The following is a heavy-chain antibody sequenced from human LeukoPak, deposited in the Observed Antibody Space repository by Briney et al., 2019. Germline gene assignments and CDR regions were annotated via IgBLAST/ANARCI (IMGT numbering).Heavy chain of an antibody. CDR3: ARELTMVRGGNLGY. CDR2: ISYDGSNK. CDR1: GFTFSSNG. J-gene: IGHJ4*02. V-gene: IGHV3-30*03. Sequence: GGSLRLSCAASGFTFSSNGMHWVRQAPGKGLEWVGVISYDGSNKYYADSVKGRFTISRDNSKNTLYLQMNSLRAEDTAVYYCARELTMVRGGNLGYWGQGTLVTVSS. D-gene: IGHD3-10*01.